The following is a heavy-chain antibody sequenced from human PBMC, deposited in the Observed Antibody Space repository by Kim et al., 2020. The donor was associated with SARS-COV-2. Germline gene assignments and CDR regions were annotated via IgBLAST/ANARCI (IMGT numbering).Heavy chain of an antibody. CDR3: ARDLVGCSGGSCYFRMDV. CDR2: INPSGGST. V-gene: IGHV1-46*01. D-gene: IGHD2-15*01. Sequence: ASVKVSCTASGYTFTSYYMHWVRQAPGQGLEWMGLINPSGGSTSYAQKFQGRVTMTRDTSTSTVYMELSSLRSEDTAVYYCARDLVGCSGGSCYFRMDVWGQGTTVTVSS. CDR1: GYTFTSYY. J-gene: IGHJ6*02.